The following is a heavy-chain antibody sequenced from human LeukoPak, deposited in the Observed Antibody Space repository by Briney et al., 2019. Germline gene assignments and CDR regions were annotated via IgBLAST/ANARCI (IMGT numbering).Heavy chain of an antibody. D-gene: IGHD6-19*01. Sequence: GGSLRLSCEASGFNFEDYGMNWVRQPPGKGLEWVSGISWNSGSIDYADSVKGRFTISRDNAKNSLYLQMNSLRVEDTAFYYCAKDNRRHYTSGPNPDSLHWGQGALVTVSS. CDR1: GFNFEDYG. J-gene: IGHJ4*02. CDR2: ISWNSGSI. CDR3: AKDNRRHYTSGPNPDSLH. V-gene: IGHV3-9*01.